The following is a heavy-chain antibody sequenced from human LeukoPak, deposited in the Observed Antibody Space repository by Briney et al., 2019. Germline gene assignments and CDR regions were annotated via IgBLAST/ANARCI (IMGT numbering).Heavy chain of an antibody. CDR2: TYSDANT. Sequence: GGSLRLSCAASGFTFSTNHMTWVRQAPGKGPEWVSVTYSDANTYYADSVKGRFTISRDNSKNTLYLQMNNLRAEDTAVYYCVRDLTWGQGTLVTVSS. CDR3: VRDLT. CDR1: GFTFSTNH. V-gene: IGHV3-53*01. J-gene: IGHJ5*02.